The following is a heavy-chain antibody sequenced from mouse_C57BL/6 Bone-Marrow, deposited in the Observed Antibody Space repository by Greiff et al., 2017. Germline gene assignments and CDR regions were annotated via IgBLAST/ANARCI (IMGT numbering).Heavy chain of an antibody. Sequence: VKLLESGAELARPGASVKLSCKASGYTFTSYGISWVKQRTGQGLEWIGEIYPRSGNTYYNEKFKGKATLTADKSSSTAYMELRSLTSEDSAVYFCARDYYYGSSLAWFAYWGQGTLVTVAA. V-gene: IGHV1-81*01. CDR3: ARDYYYGSSLAWFAY. D-gene: IGHD1-1*01. CDR1: GYTFTSYG. CDR2: IYPRSGNT. J-gene: IGHJ3*01.